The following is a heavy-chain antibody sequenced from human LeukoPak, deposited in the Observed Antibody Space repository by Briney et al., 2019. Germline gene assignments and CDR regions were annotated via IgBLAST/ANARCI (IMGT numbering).Heavy chain of an antibody. V-gene: IGHV3-7*01. Sequence: GGSLRLSCAASGFTFSSYWMSWVRQAPGKGLEWVANIKQDGSEKYYVDSVKGRFTISRDNAKNSLYLQMNSLRAEDTAVYYCARGPNYYDSSGSYWGQGTLVTVSS. J-gene: IGHJ4*02. D-gene: IGHD3-22*01. CDR1: GFTFSSYW. CDR3: ARGPNYYDSSGSY. CDR2: IKQDGSEK.